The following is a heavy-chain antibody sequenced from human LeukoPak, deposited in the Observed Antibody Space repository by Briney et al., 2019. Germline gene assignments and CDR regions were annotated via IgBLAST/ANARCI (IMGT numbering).Heavy chain of an antibody. J-gene: IGHJ3*02. CDR2: INPDGGNT. V-gene: IGHV1-46*01. Sequence: GASVKVSCKASGYTFTNSYIHWVRQAPVQVLEWMGLINPDGGNTNYAQNFQGRVTLTRDTSTSTVYMELSSLRSEDTAIYYCARIRDGYNDAYDIWGQGTVVTVPS. CDR3: ARIRDGYNDAYDI. D-gene: IGHD5-24*01. CDR1: GYTFTNSY.